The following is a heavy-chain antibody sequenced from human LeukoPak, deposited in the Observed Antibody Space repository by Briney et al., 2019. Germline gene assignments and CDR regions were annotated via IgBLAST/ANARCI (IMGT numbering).Heavy chain of an antibody. CDR1: GFTLSSYA. V-gene: IGHV3-21*01. J-gene: IGHJ4*02. CDR3: ARVLND. CDR2: ISGSSTYI. Sequence: PGGSLRLSCAASGFTLSSYAMSWVRQSPGKGLEWVSSISGSSTYIYYADSVKGRFTISRDNAKNSLYLQMNSLRAEDTAVYYCARVLNDWGQGTLVTVSS.